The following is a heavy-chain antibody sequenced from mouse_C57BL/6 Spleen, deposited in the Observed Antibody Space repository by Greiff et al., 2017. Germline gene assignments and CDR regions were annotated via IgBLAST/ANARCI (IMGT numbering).Heavy chain of an antibody. CDR2: IDPEDGDT. J-gene: IGHJ2*01. V-gene: IGHV14-2*01. Sequence: VQLQQSGAELVKPGASVKLSCTASGFNIKDYYMHWVKQRTEQGLEWIGRIDPEDGDTKYASKFQGKATITADTSSNTAYLQLSSLTSEDSAVYYCARKGYGSSYDFDYWGQGTTLTVSS. CDR1: GFNIKDYY. D-gene: IGHD1-1*01. CDR3: ARKGYGSSYDFDY.